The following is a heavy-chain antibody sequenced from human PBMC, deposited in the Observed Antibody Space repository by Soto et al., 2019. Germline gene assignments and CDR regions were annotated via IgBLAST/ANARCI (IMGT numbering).Heavy chain of an antibody. CDR2: IIPIFGTA. CDR3: ARDYYGSGGRDYYGMDV. Sequence: ASVKVSCKASGGTFSSYAISWVRQAPGQGLEWMGGIIPIFGTANYAQKFQGRVTITADESTSTAYMELSSLRSEDTAVYYCARDYYGSGGRDYYGMDVWGQGTTVTVSS. D-gene: IGHD3-10*01. CDR1: GGTFSSYA. J-gene: IGHJ6*02. V-gene: IGHV1-69*13.